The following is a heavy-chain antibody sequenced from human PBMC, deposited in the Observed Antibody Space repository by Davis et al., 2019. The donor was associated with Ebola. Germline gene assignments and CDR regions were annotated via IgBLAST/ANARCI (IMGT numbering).Heavy chain of an antibody. Sequence: AASVKVSCKTSGYSFITYGIMWVRQAPGQGLEWMGWIAAYNGYTNYVQNFQGRVTMTIDPSASTAYMELRSLRSDDTAVYYCARVVDTWRVVDDYWGQGTLVTVSS. V-gene: IGHV1-18*01. CDR1: GYSFITYG. D-gene: IGHD2-15*01. J-gene: IGHJ4*02. CDR2: IAAYNGYT. CDR3: ARVVDTWRVVDDY.